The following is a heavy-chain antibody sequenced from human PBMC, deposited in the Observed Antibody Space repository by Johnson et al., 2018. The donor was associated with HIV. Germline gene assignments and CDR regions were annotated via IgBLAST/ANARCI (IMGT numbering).Heavy chain of an antibody. CDR3: ARAGAVGFDAFDI. D-gene: IGHD6-19*01. CDR2: ISYDGSNK. CDR1: GFTFDDYG. V-gene: IGHV3-30*03. J-gene: IGHJ3*02. Sequence: QVQLVESGGGVVRPGGSLRLSCAAFGFTFDDYGMSWVRQAPEKGLVWVAVISYDGSNKYYADSVKGRFTISRDNSKNTLYLQMNSLRAEDTAVYYCARAGAVGFDAFDIWGQGTMVTVSS.